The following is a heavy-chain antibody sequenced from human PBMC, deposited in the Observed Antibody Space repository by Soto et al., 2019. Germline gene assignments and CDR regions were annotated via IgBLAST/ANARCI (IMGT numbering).Heavy chain of an antibody. CDR3: ARTALGYYDFWSGFQTGPKGWFYP. D-gene: IGHD3-3*01. CDR2: ISAYNGNT. J-gene: IGHJ5*02. CDR1: GYTFTSYG. Sequence: QVQLVQSGAEVKKPGASVKVSCKASGYTFTSYGITWVRQAPGQGLEWMGWISAYNGNTNYAQKLQGRVTMTTDTPSSTAYMQLRSLRSDDTAVYYCARTALGYYDFWSGFQTGPKGWFYPWGQRTLFTVSS. V-gene: IGHV1-18*01.